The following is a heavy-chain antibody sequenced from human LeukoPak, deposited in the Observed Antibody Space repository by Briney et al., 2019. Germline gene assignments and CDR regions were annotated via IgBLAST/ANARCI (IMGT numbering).Heavy chain of an antibody. CDR1: TFTFSDDY. Sequence: PGGSLRLSCTASTFTFSDDYMSWIRQAPGKGPEWVSSISPGSSYKFCADSVEGRFTISRDDAKNSVYLQMNNLRVDDTAVYYCATERLGIFEFWGQGSLVTVSS. CDR2: ISPGSSYK. V-gene: IGHV3-11*05. D-gene: IGHD3-3*01. J-gene: IGHJ4*02. CDR3: ATERLGIFEF.